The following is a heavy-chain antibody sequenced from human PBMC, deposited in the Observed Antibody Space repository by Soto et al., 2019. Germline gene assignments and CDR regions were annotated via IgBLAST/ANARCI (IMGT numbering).Heavy chain of an antibody. CDR2: IIPIFGTA. V-gene: IGHV1-69*13. Sequence: ASVKVSCKASGGTFSSYAISWVRQAPGQGLEWMGGIIPIFGTANYAQKFQGRVTITADESTSTAYMELSSLRSEDTAAYYCARAGGSSGTPWDYWGQGTLVTVSS. J-gene: IGHJ4*02. CDR1: GGTFSSYA. D-gene: IGHD6-6*01. CDR3: ARAGGSSGTPWDY.